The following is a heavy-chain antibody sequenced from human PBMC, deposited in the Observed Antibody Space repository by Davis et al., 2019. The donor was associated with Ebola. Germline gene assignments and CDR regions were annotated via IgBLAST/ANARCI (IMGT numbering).Heavy chain of an antibody. CDR2: IRSKANSYAT. V-gene: IGHV3-73*01. CDR3: TISDYGDYVFDY. J-gene: IGHJ4*02. Sequence: GESLKISCAASGFTFSNAWMSWVRQASGKGLEWVGRIRSKANSYATAYAASVKGRFTISRDDSKNTAYLQMNSLKTEDTAVYYCTISDYGDYVFDYWGQGTLVTVSS. CDR1: GFTFSNAW. D-gene: IGHD4-17*01.